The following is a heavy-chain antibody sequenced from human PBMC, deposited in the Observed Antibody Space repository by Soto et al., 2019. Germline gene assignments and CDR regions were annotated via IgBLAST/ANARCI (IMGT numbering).Heavy chain of an antibody. D-gene: IGHD6-19*01. CDR1: GGSISSYY. CDR3: AIVSSGWWYFDY. CDR2: IYYSGST. J-gene: IGHJ4*02. V-gene: IGHV4-59*01. Sequence: QVQLQESGPGLVKPSETLSLTCTVSGGSISSYYWSWIRQPPGKGLEWIGYIYYSGSTNYNPSLKSRVTISVNTSKNQFSLKLTSVTAADTAVYYCAIVSSGWWYFDYWGQGTLVTFSS.